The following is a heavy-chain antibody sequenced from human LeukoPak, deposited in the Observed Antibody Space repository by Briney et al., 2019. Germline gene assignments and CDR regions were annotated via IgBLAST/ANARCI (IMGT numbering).Heavy chain of an antibody. V-gene: IGHV3-13*05. Sequence: GGSLRLSCAASGFTVSSNYMSWVRQAPGKGLEWVSSIGIAGDPYYSGSVKGRFTISRENAKNSLYLQMNSLRAGDTAVYYCAGEKQGYFDLWGRGTLVTVSS. CDR3: AGEKQGYFDL. J-gene: IGHJ2*01. CDR2: IGIAGDP. D-gene: IGHD6-13*01. CDR1: GFTVSSNY.